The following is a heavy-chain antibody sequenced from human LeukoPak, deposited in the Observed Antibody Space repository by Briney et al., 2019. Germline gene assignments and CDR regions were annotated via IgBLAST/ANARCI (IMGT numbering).Heavy chain of an antibody. V-gene: IGHV3-49*04. D-gene: IGHD6-19*01. Sequence: PGRSLRLSCTASGFTFGDYAISWVRQAPGKGMEWVGFIRTKAYGGTTQYAASVKDRFTISRDDSKNFAYLQINSPKTEDTAVYYCTRDRYSSGWGTFDYWGQGALSPSPQ. CDR1: GFTFGDYA. J-gene: IGHJ4*02. CDR2: IRTKAYGGTT. CDR3: TRDRYSSGWGTFDY.